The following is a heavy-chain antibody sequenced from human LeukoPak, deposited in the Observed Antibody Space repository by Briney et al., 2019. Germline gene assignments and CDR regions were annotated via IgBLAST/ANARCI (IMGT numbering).Heavy chain of an antibody. V-gene: IGHV3-23*01. CDR1: GFTFSSYA. D-gene: IGHD6-13*01. Sequence: GGSLRLSCAASGFTFSSYAMTWVRQAPGKGLEWVSAITGGGDTTYYADPVKGRFTISRDNAKNSLYLQMNSLRAEDTAVYYCARVGGIAAAGTVFDYWGQGTLVTVSS. CDR3: ARVGGIAAAGTVFDY. J-gene: IGHJ4*02. CDR2: ITGGGDTT.